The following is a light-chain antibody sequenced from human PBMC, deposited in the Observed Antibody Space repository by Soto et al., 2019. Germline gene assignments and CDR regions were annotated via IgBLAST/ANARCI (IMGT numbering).Light chain of an antibody. J-gene: IGKJ1*01. CDR2: GAS. CDR1: QSVSSN. CDR3: QQYNNWPRT. V-gene: IGKV3-15*01. Sequence: EIVMTQSPATLSVSPGERGTVSCRASQSVSSNLAWYQQKPGQAPRLLIYGASTRATGIPARFSGSGSGTEVTLTISSQQSEDFAVYYCQQYNNWPRTFGQGTKVEIK.